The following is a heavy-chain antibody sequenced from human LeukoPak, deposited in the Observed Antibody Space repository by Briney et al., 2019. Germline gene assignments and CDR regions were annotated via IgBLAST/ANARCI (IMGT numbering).Heavy chain of an antibody. V-gene: IGHV4-34*01. CDR3: ASSIFGVVIDNGMDV. D-gene: IGHD3-3*01. CDR2: INHSGST. CDR1: GGSFSGYY. Sequence: SETLSLTCAVYGGSFSGYYWSWIRQPPGKGLEWIGEINHSGSTNYNPSLKSRVTISVDTSKNQFSLKLSSVTAADTAVYYCASSIFGVVIDNGMDVWGQGTTVTVSS. J-gene: IGHJ6*02.